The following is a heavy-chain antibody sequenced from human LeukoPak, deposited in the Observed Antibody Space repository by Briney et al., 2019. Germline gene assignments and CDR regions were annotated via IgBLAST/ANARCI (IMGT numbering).Heavy chain of an antibody. CDR1: GFTFDDYG. J-gene: IGHJ4*02. Sequence: GGSLRLSCAASGFTFDDYGMSWVRQAPGKGLEWVSAISGSGGSTYYADSVKGRFTISRDNSKNTLYLQMNSLRAEDTAVYYCAKDLRRSSGYYGAGDYWGQGTLVTVSS. D-gene: IGHD3-22*01. CDR3: AKDLRRSSGYYGAGDY. V-gene: IGHV3-23*01. CDR2: ISGSGGST.